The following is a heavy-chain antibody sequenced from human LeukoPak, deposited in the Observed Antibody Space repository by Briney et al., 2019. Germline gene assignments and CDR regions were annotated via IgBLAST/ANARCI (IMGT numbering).Heavy chain of an antibody. Sequence: GASVKVSCKASGYTFTGYYMHWVRQAPGQGLEWMGWINPNSGGTHYAQKFQGRVTMTGDTSISTAYMELSRLRSDDTAVYYCARGWELELRFDYWGQGTLVTVSS. CDR1: GYTFTGYY. J-gene: IGHJ4*02. V-gene: IGHV1-2*02. CDR3: ARGWELELRFDY. D-gene: IGHD1-7*01. CDR2: INPNSGGT.